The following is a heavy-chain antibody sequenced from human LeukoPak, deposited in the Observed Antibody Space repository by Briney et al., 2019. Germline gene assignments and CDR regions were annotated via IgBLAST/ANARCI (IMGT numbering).Heavy chain of an antibody. Sequence: GGSLRLSCTASGFTFSDYYMGWIRQAPGKGLEWLSYMSGSGILIHYADSVKGRFTISRDNAKRSLYLQINSLRVEDTAVYYCARECPKTGGGFDYWGQGTLVTVSS. D-gene: IGHD3-10*01. CDR3: ARECPKTGGGFDY. V-gene: IGHV3-11*01. CDR1: GFTFSDYY. J-gene: IGHJ4*02. CDR2: MSGSGILI.